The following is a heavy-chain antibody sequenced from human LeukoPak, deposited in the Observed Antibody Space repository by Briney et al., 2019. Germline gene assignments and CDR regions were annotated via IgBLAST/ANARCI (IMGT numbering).Heavy chain of an antibody. CDR3: ARGEYYEISGYDY. CDR2: INPNSGGT. J-gene: IGHJ4*02. V-gene: IGHV1-2*02. Sequence: ASVTVSCTAAGYTWTGYYMYWVRQAPAQGLEWMWWINPNSGGTNYAQKFQGRVTMTRDTSISRAYMELSRLRSDDTAVYYCARGEYYEISGYDYWGQGTLVTVSS. CDR1: GYTWTGYY. D-gene: IGHD3-22*01.